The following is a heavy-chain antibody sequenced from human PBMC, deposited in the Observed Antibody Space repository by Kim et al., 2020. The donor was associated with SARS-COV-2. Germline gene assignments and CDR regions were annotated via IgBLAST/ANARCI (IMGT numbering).Heavy chain of an antibody. CDR3: STLIGYYGSGSYYRSNDY. Sequence: GGSLRLSCAASGFSSSNAWMTWVRQAPGKGLEWVGRIKSKIDGGTTDYAAPVKGRFTISRDDSKNTLYLQMNSLKTEDTAVYYCSTLIGYYGSGSYYRSNDYWGQGTLVTVSS. D-gene: IGHD3-10*01. V-gene: IGHV3-15*01. J-gene: IGHJ4*02. CDR2: IKSKIDGGTT. CDR1: GFSSSNAW.